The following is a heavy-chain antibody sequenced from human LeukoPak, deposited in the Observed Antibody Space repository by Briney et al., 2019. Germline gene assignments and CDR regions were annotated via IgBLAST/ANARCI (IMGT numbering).Heavy chain of an antibody. Sequence: GGSLRLSCAASGFTFSSYSMNWVRQAPGKGLEWVSHITSSSDTIFYADSVKGRFTISRDNAKNSLYLQMNSLRAEDTAVYYCVREGNYYDSSGYYYVYYFDYWGQGTLVIVSS. D-gene: IGHD3-22*01. J-gene: IGHJ4*02. CDR3: VREGNYYDSSGYYYVYYFDY. CDR2: ITSSSDTI. V-gene: IGHV3-48*04. CDR1: GFTFSSYS.